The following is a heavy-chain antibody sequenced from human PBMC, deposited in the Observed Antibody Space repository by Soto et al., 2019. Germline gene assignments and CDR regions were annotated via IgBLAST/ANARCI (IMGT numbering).Heavy chain of an antibody. D-gene: IGHD5-18*01. Sequence: QLQLRESGPGLVKPSETLSLTCSVSGASITGTTYYWGWIRQPPGKGLEWIGSIYHSGNAYYKASITSRLTISVDTSKNQFSLKLTSVTAADTAVYYCAREIQLEVDSQSDYWGQGILVTVSS. CDR1: GASITGTTYY. CDR3: AREIQLEVDSQSDY. V-gene: IGHV4-39*02. J-gene: IGHJ4*02. CDR2: IYHSGNA.